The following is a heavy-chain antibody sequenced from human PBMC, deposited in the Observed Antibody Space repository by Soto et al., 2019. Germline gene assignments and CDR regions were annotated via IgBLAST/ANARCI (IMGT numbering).Heavy chain of an antibody. CDR2: ISYDGSTK. D-gene: IGHD5-12*01. V-gene: IGHV3-30-3*01. CDR3: AREGVATISYFDY. CDR1: GFNFSGYA. Sequence: VGSLRLSCAASGFNFSGYAMHWARQAPGKGLEWVAVISYDGSTKYYADSVKGRFTISSDNSKNTLYLQMNSLRAEDTAVYYYAREGVATISYFDYWGQGTPVTVS. J-gene: IGHJ4*02.